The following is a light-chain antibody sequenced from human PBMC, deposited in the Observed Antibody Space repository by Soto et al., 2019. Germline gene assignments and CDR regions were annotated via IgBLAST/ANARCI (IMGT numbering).Light chain of an antibody. CDR2: EVS. CDR3: SSHTSSSTLLV. Sequence: QSVLTQPASVSGSPGQSITISCTGTSSDVGGYNYVSWYQQDPGKAPKLMIYEVSNRPSGVSNRFSGSKSGNTASLTISGLQAEDEADYYCSSHTSSSTLLVFGGGTKVTVL. CDR1: SSDVGGYNY. J-gene: IGLJ2*01. V-gene: IGLV2-14*01.